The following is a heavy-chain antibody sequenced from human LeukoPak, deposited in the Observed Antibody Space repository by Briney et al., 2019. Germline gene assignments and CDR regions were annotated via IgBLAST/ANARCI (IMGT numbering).Heavy chain of an antibody. J-gene: IGHJ4*02. CDR2: ISYSGST. Sequence: PSETLSLTCTVSGGSISSSSYYWGWIRQPPGKGLEWIGIISYSGSTNYDPSLKSRVTISVDTSKKQSSLKLSTVTAADTAVYYCAGGFRGVIDPFDYWGQGTLVTVSS. D-gene: IGHD3-10*01. V-gene: IGHV4-39*01. CDR3: AGGFRGVIDPFDY. CDR1: GGSISSSSYY.